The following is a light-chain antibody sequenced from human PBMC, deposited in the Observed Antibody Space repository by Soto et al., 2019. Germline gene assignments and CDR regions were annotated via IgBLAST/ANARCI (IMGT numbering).Light chain of an antibody. CDR3: CSYAANYVR. V-gene: IGLV2-11*01. CDR2: DAS. Sequence: QSALTQPRSVSGSPGQSVTISCTGTSSDVGGFKYVSWYQQHPGKAPKLIIFDASKRPSGVPDRFSGSKSGYMASLTISGLQGEDEADYYCCSYAANYVRFGGGTQLTVL. CDR1: SSDVGGFKY. J-gene: IGLJ2*01.